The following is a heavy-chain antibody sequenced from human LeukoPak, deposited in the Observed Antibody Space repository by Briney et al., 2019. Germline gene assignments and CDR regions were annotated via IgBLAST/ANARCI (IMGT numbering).Heavy chain of an antibody. D-gene: IGHD6-13*01. CDR3: AKDKSGSWHFGFDI. Sequence: GGSLRLSCAASGFTFSSYAMSWVRQAPGKGLEWVSVISGSGGTTYYADSVKGRFTISRDNSKNTLYLQMNSLRAEDTAVYYCAKDKSGSWHFGFDIWGQGTMVTVSS. CDR2: ISGSGGTT. CDR1: GFTFSSYA. J-gene: IGHJ3*02. V-gene: IGHV3-23*01.